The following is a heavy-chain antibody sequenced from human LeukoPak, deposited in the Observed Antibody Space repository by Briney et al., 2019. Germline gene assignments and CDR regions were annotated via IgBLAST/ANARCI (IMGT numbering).Heavy chain of an antibody. J-gene: IGHJ4*02. CDR2: ISSSSSTI. CDR3: ARDSEQLALDY. Sequence: GGSLRLSCAASGFTFSSYEMNWVRQAPGKGLEWVSYISSSSSTIYYADSVKGRFTISRDNAKNSLYLQMNSLRAEDTAVYYCARDSEQLALDYWGQGTLVTVSS. CDR1: GFTFSSYE. V-gene: IGHV3-48*03. D-gene: IGHD6-6*01.